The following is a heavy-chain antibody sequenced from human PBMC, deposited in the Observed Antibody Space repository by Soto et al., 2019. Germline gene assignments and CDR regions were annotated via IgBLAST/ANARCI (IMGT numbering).Heavy chain of an antibody. V-gene: IGHV4-34*01. J-gene: IGHJ6*02. CDR1: GGSFSGYY. Sequence: QVQLQQWGAGLLKPSETLSLTCAVYGGSFSGYYWSWIRQPPGKGLEWIGEINHRGSTNYNPSLKSRVTISVDTSKNQFSLKLSSVTAADTAVYYCARGVAAASRGWGYYYYYGMDVWGQGTTVTVSS. CDR3: ARGVAAASRGWGYYYYYGMDV. CDR2: INHRGST. D-gene: IGHD6-13*01.